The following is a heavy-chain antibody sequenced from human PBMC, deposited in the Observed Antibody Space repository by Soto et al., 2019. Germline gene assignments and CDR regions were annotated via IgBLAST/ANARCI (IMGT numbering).Heavy chain of an antibody. CDR1: GGSISSYY. D-gene: IGHD5-12*01. CDR2: IYSSGTT. J-gene: IGHJ4*02. Sequence: PSETLSLTCTVSGGSISSYYWSWIRQPPGKGLEWIAYIYSSGTTNYNPSLKSRVTVSVDTSKNQLSLKLSSVTAAITAVYYCAREPRYSGYFPYWGQGTLVTVSS. V-gene: IGHV4-59*01. CDR3: AREPRYSGYFPY.